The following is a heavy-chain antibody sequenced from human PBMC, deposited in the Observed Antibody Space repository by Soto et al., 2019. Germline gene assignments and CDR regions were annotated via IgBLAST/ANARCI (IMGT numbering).Heavy chain of an antibody. V-gene: IGHV4-34*01. Sequence: QVQLQQWGAGLLKPSETLSLTCAVYGGSVSSGSYYWSWIRQPPGKGLEWIGEMSHSGGSHFNPSLRRRVTISVDTSKNQFSLKRSSVTAADTALYYCARVERGTATTVVDAFDIWGPGTMVTVSS. CDR3: ARVERGTATTVVDAFDI. CDR2: MSHSGGS. CDR1: GGSVSSGSYY. J-gene: IGHJ3*02. D-gene: IGHD1-1*01.